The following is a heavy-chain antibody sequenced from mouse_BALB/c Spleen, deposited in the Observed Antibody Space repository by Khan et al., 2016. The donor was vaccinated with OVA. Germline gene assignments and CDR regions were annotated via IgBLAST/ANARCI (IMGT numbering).Heavy chain of an antibody. Sequence: EVQLQQSGPELVKPGASVKISCKTSGFTFTEYTMHWVKQSHGKSLEWIGRINPNNGDTTYTQKFKGKATLTVDKSSSTAYMELRSLTSEVSAVYYCARRDYYAYYWFFDVWGAGTTVTVSS. CDR2: INPNNGDT. V-gene: IGHV1-18*01. CDR3: ARRDYYAYYWFFDV. CDR1: GFTFTEYT. D-gene: IGHD1-2*01. J-gene: IGHJ1*01.